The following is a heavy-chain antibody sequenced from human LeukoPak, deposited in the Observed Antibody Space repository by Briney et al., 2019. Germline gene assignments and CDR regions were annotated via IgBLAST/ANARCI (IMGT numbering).Heavy chain of an antibody. V-gene: IGHV1-24*01. J-gene: IGHJ5*02. CDR1: GYTLTELS. Sequence: GASVKVSCKISGYTLTELSMHWVRQAPGKGLEWMGGFDPEDGETIYAQKFQGRVTMTEDTSTDTAYMELSSLRSEDTAVYYCATEYSGYDPPDLAWFDPWGQGTLVTVSS. D-gene: IGHD5-12*01. CDR2: FDPEDGET. CDR3: ATEYSGYDPPDLAWFDP.